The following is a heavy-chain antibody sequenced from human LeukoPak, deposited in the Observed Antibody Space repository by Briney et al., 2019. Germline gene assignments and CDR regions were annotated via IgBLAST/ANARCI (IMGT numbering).Heavy chain of an antibody. CDR3: ARDFFHSDISRPFDY. J-gene: IGHJ4*02. Sequence: GGSLRLSCAASGFTFSNYAMSWVRQAPGKGLEWVSTLSGTGGSTYYADSVKGRFTISRDNAKNSLYLQMNSLRAEDSAVYYCARDFFHSDISRPFDYWGQGTLVTVSS. CDR1: GFTFSNYA. CDR2: LSGTGGST. D-gene: IGHD3-3*02. V-gene: IGHV3-23*01.